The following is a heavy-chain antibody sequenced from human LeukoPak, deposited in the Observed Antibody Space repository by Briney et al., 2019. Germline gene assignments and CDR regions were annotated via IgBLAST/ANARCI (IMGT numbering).Heavy chain of an antibody. CDR2: INPSGGST. D-gene: IGHD5-12*01. CDR1: GYTFTSYY. CDR3: ARVPRRWLQLEGVSDY. J-gene: IGHJ4*02. Sequence: ASVKVSCKASGYTFTSYYMHWVRQAPGQGLEWMGIINPSGGSTSYAQKFQGRVTMTRNTSISTAYMELSSLRSEDTAVYYCARVPRRWLQLEGVSDYWGQGTLVTVSS. V-gene: IGHV1-46*01.